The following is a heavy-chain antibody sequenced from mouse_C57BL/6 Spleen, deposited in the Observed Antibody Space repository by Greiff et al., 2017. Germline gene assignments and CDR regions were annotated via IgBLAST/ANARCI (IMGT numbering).Heavy chain of an antibody. CDR1: GYTFTDYY. CDR3: ARPRDGYYGFAY. J-gene: IGHJ3*01. V-gene: IGHV1-26*01. Sequence: EVQLQQSGPELVKPGASVKISCKASGYTFTDYYMNWVKQSHGKSLEWIGDVNPNNGGTSYNQKFKGKATLTVDKSSSTAYMELRSLTSEDSAVYYCARPRDGYYGFAYWGQGTLVTVSA. D-gene: IGHD2-3*01. CDR2: VNPNNGGT.